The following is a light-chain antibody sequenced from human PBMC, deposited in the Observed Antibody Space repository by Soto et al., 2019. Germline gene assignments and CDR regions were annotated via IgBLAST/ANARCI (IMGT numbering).Light chain of an antibody. CDR2: GAS. CDR1: QSISSN. J-gene: IGKJ1*01. CDR3: QNYNDWPQAT. V-gene: IGKV3-15*01. Sequence: ETVMTQSPATLSVSPGERAALSCRASQSISSNLAWYQQKSGQAPRLLIYGASIRATGIPARFSGSGSGTEFTLTISSLQSEDFAVYYCQNYNDWPQATFGQGSTVE.